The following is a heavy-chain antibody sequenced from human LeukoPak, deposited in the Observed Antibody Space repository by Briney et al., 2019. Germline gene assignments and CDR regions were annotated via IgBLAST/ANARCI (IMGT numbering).Heavy chain of an antibody. CDR2: ISGSGGST. V-gene: IGHV3-23*01. J-gene: IGHJ3*02. D-gene: IGHD3-22*01. Sequence: GGTLRLSCAASGFTFSSYGMNWVRQAPGKGLEWVSGISGSGGSTYYADSEKGRFTISRDNSKNTLYLQMNSLRAEDAAVYYCAKSIGTLNAFDIWGQGTMVTVSS. CDR1: GFTFSSYG. CDR3: AKSIGTLNAFDI.